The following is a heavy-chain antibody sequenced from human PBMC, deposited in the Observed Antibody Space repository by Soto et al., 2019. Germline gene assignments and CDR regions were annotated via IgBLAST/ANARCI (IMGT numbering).Heavy chain of an antibody. D-gene: IGHD3-22*01. Sequence: QLQLQESGPGLVKPSETLSLTCTVSGGSISSSNYYWGWIRQPPGKALEWIGSIYYSGSTYYNPCLKSRVTISVDTSKNQFSLEPSSVTAGDTAVYYCARPRAQYCDDSSDDYGMDVWGQGTTATVSS. CDR2: IYYSGST. CDR3: ARPRAQYCDDSSDDYGMDV. V-gene: IGHV4-39*01. J-gene: IGHJ6*02. CDR1: GGSISSSNYY.